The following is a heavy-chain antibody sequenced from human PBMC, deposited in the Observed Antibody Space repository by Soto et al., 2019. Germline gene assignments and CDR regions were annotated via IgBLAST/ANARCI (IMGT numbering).Heavy chain of an antibody. D-gene: IGHD4-17*01. J-gene: IGHJ4*02. CDR1: GFTFSHYW. CDR3: GRDPGYGALDY. CDR2: INQDGSVK. V-gene: IGHV3-7*01. Sequence: EVQLGDSGGDLVQPGGSLRLSCAASGFTFSHYWMTWVRQAPGKGLEWVANINQDGSVKTYLDSMKGRLTISRDNAQDSLYLQMDSLRAEDTAVYYCGRDPGYGALDYWGQGTLVTVSA.